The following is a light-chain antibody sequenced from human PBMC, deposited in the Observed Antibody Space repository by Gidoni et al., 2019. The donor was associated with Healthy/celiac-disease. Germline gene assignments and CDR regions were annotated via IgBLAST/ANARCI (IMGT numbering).Light chain of an antibody. V-gene: IGKV1-33*01. CDR2: DAS. J-gene: IGKJ5*01. CDR3: QQYDNLPIT. Sequence: IKMTQSPSSLSASVGDRVTITCQASQDISNYLNWYQQKPGKAPKLLIYDASNLETGVPSRFSGSGSGTDFTFTISSLQPEDIATYYCQQYDNLPITFXQXTRLEIK. CDR1: QDISNY.